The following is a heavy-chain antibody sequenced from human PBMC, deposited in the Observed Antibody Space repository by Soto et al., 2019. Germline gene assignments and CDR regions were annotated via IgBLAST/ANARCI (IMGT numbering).Heavy chain of an antibody. J-gene: IGHJ4*02. V-gene: IGHV1-18*01. CDR1: GYTFTSYG. CDR2: ISAYNGNT. Sequence: ASVKVSCKASGYTFTSYGISWVRQAPGQGLEWMGWISAYNGNTNYAQKLQGRVTMTTDTSTSTAYMELRSLRSDDTAVYYCARALDIVVVPAAEFDYWGQGTLVTAPQ. D-gene: IGHD2-2*03. CDR3: ARALDIVVVPAAEFDY.